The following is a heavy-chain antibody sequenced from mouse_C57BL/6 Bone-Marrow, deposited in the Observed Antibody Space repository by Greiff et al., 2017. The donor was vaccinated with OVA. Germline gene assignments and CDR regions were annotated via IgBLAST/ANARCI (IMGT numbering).Heavy chain of an antibody. CDR2: FHPYNDDT. D-gene: IGHD2-4*01. J-gene: IGHJ2*01. CDR1: GYTFTTYP. V-gene: IGHV1-47*01. Sequence: VKLVESGAELVKPGASVKMSCKASGYTFTTYPIEWMKQNHGKSLEWIGNFHPYNDDTKYNEKFKGKATLTVEKSSSTVYLELSRLTSDDSAVYYCARGRLRRGDPYYFDYWGQGTTLTVSS. CDR3: ARGRLRRGDPYYFDY.